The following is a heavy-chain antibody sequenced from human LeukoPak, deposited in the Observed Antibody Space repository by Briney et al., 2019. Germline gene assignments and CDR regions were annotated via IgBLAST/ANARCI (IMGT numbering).Heavy chain of an antibody. Sequence: ASVKVSCKASGGTSSSYAISWVRQAPGQGLEWMGWISAYNGNTNYAQKLQGRVTMTTDTSTSTAYMELRSLRSDDTAVYYCARDLPTQARPPFTFGGVIVRLDYWGQGTLVTVSS. J-gene: IGHJ4*02. CDR2: ISAYNGNT. V-gene: IGHV1-18*01. D-gene: IGHD3-16*02. CDR3: ARDLPTQARPPFTFGGVIVRLDY. CDR1: GGTSSSYA.